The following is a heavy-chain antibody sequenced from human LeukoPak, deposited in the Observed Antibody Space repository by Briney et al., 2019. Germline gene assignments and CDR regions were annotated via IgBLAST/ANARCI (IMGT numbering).Heavy chain of an antibody. V-gene: IGHV3-23*01. J-gene: IGHJ4*02. CDR1: GFTFPSYA. CDR2: LSVRGDST. D-gene: IGHD5/OR15-5a*01. CDR3: AKGNLRGPPHNIDY. Sequence: PGGSLRLSCAAAGFTFPSYAMSWVRQAPGKGLEWVSALSVRGDSTYYADSVKGRFTISRDDSKNTLYLQMNSLRAEDTAVYYCAKGNLRGPPHNIDYWSQGTLVTVSS.